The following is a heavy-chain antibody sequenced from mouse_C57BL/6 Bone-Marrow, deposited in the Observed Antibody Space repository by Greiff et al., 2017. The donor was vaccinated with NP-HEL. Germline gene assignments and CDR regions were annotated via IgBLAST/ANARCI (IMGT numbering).Heavy chain of an antibody. CDR1: GFSLTSYG. D-gene: IGHD2-5*01. CDR2: IWRGGST. J-gene: IGHJ4*01. V-gene: IGHV2-5*01. Sequence: VKLMESGPGLVQPSQSLSITCTVSGFSLTSYGVHWVRQSPGKGLEWLGVIWRGGSTDYNAAFMSRLSTTKDNSKSQVFFKMNSLQADDTAIYYCAKGNYSNYYAMDYWGQGTSVTVSS. CDR3: AKGNYSNYYAMDY.